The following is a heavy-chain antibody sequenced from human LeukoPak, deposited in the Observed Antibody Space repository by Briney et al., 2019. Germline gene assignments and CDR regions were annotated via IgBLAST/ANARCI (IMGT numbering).Heavy chain of an antibody. Sequence: GGSLRLSCAAFGFTFSSYAMSWVRQAPGKGLEWVSAISGSGGSTYYADSVKGRFTISRDNSKNTLYLQMNSLRAEDTAVYYCAKDACCSGGSCYCDYYYYGMDVWGQGTTVTVSS. V-gene: IGHV3-23*01. CDR1: GFTFSSYA. CDR3: AKDACCSGGSCYCDYYYYGMDV. D-gene: IGHD2-15*01. J-gene: IGHJ6*02. CDR2: ISGSGGST.